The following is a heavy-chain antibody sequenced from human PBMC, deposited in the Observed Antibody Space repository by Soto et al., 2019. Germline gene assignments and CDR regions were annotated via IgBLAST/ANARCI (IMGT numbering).Heavy chain of an antibody. V-gene: IGHV4-34*01. J-gene: IGHJ3*02. D-gene: IGHD5-18*01. CDR3: ARSSWIKLWLRHAFDI. CDR1: GGSFSGYY. Sequence: SETLSLTCAVYGGSFSGYYWSWIRQPPGKGLEWIGEINHSGSTNYNPSLKSRVTISVDTSKNQFSLKLSSVTAADTAVYYCARSSWIKLWLRHAFDIWGQGTMVTV. CDR2: INHSGST.